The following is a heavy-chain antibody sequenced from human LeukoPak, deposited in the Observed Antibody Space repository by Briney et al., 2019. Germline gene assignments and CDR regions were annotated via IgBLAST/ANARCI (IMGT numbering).Heavy chain of an antibody. J-gene: IGHJ4*02. D-gene: IGHD2-8*02. V-gene: IGHV1-18*04. Sequence: ASVKVSCKGSGYAFTSYGFSLVRQAPGQGIGRMGWIIAYNGNTNNYYKLQGRVTMTTDTSTSTAYMELRSLRSDDTAVYYCAREYGTGDYWGQGTLVTVSS. CDR3: AREYGTGDY. CDR2: IIAYNGNT. CDR1: GYAFTSYG.